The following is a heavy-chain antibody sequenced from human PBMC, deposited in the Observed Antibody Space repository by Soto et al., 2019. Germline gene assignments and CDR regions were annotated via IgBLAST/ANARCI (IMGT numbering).Heavy chain of an antibody. CDR3: AHRVLRTVFGLVTTTAIYFDF. V-gene: IGHV2-5*02. D-gene: IGHD3-3*01. Sequence: QITLNESGPTPVKPRQPLTLTCTFPGFSLTTSGVGVGWIRQSPGKAPEWLALIYWDDDKRYSPSLKSRLTITKDTSKNQVVLTMADLDPADTATYYCAHRVLRTVFGLVTTTAIYFDFWGQGTPVAVSS. CDR1: GFSLTTSGVG. J-gene: IGHJ4*02. CDR2: IYWDDDK.